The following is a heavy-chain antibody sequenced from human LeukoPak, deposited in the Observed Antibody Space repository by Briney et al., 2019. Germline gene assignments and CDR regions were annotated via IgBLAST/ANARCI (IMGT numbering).Heavy chain of an antibody. V-gene: IGHV1-18*04. CDR3: ARVPYSGSYYGCFDY. J-gene: IGHJ4*02. CDR2: ISAYNGNT. D-gene: IGHD1-26*01. Sequence: ASVKVSCKASGYTFTGYYMHWVRQAPGQGLEWMGWISAYNGNTNYAQKLQGRVTMTTDTSTSTAYMELRSLRSDDTAVYYCARVPYSGSYYGCFDYWGQGTLVTVSS. CDR1: GYTFTGYY.